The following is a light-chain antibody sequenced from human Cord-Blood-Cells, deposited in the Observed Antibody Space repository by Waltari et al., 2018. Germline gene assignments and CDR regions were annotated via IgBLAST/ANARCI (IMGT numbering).Light chain of an antibody. Sequence: EIVITQSPATLSVSPGERATLPGSAGQSVSSNLAWYQQKPGQAPSLLIYGASTRATGIPARFSGSGSGTEFTLTISGLQSEDFAVYYCQQYNNWPITFGQGRRLEIK. J-gene: IGKJ5*01. CDR2: GAS. CDR1: QSVSSN. CDR3: QQYNNWPIT. V-gene: IGKV3-15*01.